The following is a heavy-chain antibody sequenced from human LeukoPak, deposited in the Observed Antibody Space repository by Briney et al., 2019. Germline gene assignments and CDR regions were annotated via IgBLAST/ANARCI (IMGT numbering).Heavy chain of an antibody. D-gene: IGHD6-6*01. V-gene: IGHV1-18*01. Sequence: APGRVSYKASDYTFTSYGISWVRQAPGQGRGWRGWISAYNGNTNYEQKLQGRVTMTTDTSTSTAYMELRSLRSDDTAVYYCARHSSSSYYYYYYMDVWGKGTTVTVSS. J-gene: IGHJ6*03. CDR1: DYTFTSYG. CDR2: ISAYNGNT. CDR3: ARHSSSSYYYYYYMDV.